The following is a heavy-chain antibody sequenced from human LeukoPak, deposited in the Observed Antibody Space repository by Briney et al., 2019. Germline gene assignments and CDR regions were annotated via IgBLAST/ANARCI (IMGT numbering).Heavy chain of an antibody. D-gene: IGHD1-1*01. Sequence: SETLSLTCAVYGGSFSGYYWSWIRQPPGKGLEWIGEINHSGSTNYNPSLKSRVTISVDPSKNQFSLKLSSVTAADTAVYYCARAALRWKADYWGQGTLVTVSS. CDR1: GGSFSGYY. CDR2: INHSGST. CDR3: ARAALRWKADY. V-gene: IGHV4-34*01. J-gene: IGHJ4*02.